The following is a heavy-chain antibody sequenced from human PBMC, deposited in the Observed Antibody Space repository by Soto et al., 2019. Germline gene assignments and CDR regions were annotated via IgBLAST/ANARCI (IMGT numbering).Heavy chain of an antibody. J-gene: IGHJ4*02. V-gene: IGHV4-39*01. D-gene: IGHD3-9*01. CDR2: IFYTGTT. CDR3: ARLPTYDILAGFVDY. Sequence: QLQLQESGPGLVKPSETLSLTCSVSGGSISSSNYYWGWIRQSPGMGLEWIGTIFYTGTTQYNLSRESRVIISIAPSRNQFSLKLTSMIAPDTAVYYCARLPTYDILAGFVDYWGQGFLVTVSS. CDR1: GGSISSSNYY.